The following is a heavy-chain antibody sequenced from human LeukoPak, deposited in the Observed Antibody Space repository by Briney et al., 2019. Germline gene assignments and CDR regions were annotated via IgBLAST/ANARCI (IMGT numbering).Heavy chain of an antibody. D-gene: IGHD3-10*01. J-gene: IGHJ4*02. CDR3: SRDSVKKDDY. Sequence: GGSLRLSCAASGFTFSSYWMHWVRQAPGKGLVWVSRITSDGSSTSHADSVKGRFTISRDNAKNSLYLQMNSLRAEDSAVYYCSRDSVKKDDYWGQGTLVTVSS. CDR1: GFTFSSYW. CDR2: ITSDGSST. V-gene: IGHV3-74*01.